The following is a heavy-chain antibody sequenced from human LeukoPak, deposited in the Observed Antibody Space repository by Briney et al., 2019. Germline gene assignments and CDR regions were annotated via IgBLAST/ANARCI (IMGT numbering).Heavy chain of an antibody. CDR3: ARVAVAGARVGTYNFDY. J-gene: IGHJ4*02. CDR1: GYTFTGYY. V-gene: IGHV1-2*02. Sequence: ASVKVSCKAFGYTFTGYYMHWVRQAPGQGLEWMGWINPNSGGTNYAQKFQGRVTMTRDTSISTAYMELSRLRSDDTAVYYCARVAVAGARVGTYNFDYWGQGTLVTVSS. CDR2: INPNSGGT. D-gene: IGHD6-19*01.